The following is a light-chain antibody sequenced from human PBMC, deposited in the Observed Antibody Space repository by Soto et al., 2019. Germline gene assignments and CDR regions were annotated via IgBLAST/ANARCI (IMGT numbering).Light chain of an antibody. Sequence: EIVLTQSPGILSLSPGERATLSCRASQSVSNDFLAWYQQKPGQAPRLLIYDASTRATGIADRFSASGSGTDFTLTISRLEPEDFAVYSCQQYASSPQTFGQGTKVDIK. CDR2: DAS. J-gene: IGKJ1*01. V-gene: IGKV3-20*01. CDR1: QSVSNDF. CDR3: QQYASSPQT.